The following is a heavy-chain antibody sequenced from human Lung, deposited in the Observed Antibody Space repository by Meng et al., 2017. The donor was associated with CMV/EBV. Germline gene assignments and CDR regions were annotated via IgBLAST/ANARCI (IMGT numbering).Heavy chain of an antibody. J-gene: IGHJ6*02. Sequence: SETLSLTCTVSGGSISSYYWSWIRQPPGKGLEWIGYIYYSRSTNYNPSLKSRVTISVDTSKNQFSLKLSSVTAADTAVYYCARDLGYCSSTSCYYYYGMDVWGQGTTVTVSS. D-gene: IGHD2-2*01. CDR2: IYYSRST. V-gene: IGHV4-59*01. CDR3: ARDLGYCSSTSCYYYYGMDV. CDR1: GGSISSYY.